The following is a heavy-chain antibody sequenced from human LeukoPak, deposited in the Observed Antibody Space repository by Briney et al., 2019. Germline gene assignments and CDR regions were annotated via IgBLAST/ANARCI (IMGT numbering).Heavy chain of an antibody. CDR1: GGSISSSSYY. CDR3: ARAFGGYYSY. D-gene: IGHD3-3*01. V-gene: IGHV4-39*01. J-gene: IGHJ4*02. CDR2: IYYSGST. Sequence: SQTLSLTCTASGGSISSSSYYWGWIRQPPGKGLEWIGSIYYSGSTYYNPSLKSRVTISVDTSKNQFSLKLSSVTAADTAVYYCARAFGGYYSYWGQGTLVTVSS.